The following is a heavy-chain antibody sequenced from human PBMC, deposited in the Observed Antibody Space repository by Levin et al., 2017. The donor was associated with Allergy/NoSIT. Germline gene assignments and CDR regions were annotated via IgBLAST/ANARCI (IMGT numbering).Heavy chain of an antibody. CDR2: ISGSGGST. V-gene: IGHV3-23*01. Sequence: GESLKISCAASGFTFSSYAMSWVRQAPGKGLEWVSAISGSGGSTYYADSVKGRFTISRDNSKNTLYLQMNSLRAEDTAVYYCAKIPNYYDSRGYDYFDYWGQGTLVTVAS. J-gene: IGHJ4*02. CDR1: GFTFSSYA. CDR3: AKIPNYYDSRGYDYFDY. D-gene: IGHD3-22*01.